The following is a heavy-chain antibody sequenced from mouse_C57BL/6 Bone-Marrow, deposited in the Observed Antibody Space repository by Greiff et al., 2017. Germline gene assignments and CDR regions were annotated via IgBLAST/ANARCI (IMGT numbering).Heavy chain of an antibody. CDR2: IDPETGGT. CDR3: TVPYYYGGSCYYAVDY. CDR1: GYTFTDYD. V-gene: IGHV1-15*01. D-gene: IGHD1-1*01. J-gene: IGHJ4*01. Sequence: VQLQESGAELVRPGASVTLSCKASGYTFTDYDMHWVKQTPVHGLEWIGAIDPETGGTAYTQKFKGKAILTADKSSSTAYMGLRSLTSEDCGVYYCTVPYYYGGSCYYAVDYWGQGTSVTVSS.